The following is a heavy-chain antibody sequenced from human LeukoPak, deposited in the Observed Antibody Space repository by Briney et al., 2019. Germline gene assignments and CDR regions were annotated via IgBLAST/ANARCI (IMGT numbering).Heavy chain of an antibody. D-gene: IGHD6-13*01. CDR1: GFTFSSYG. CDR3: ARVGADSSSWYGALYYFDY. Sequence: GGSLRLSCAASGFTFSSYGMHWVRQAPGKGLEWVAFIRYDGSNKYYADSVKGRFTISRDNSKNTLYLQMNSLRAEDTAVYCCARVGADSSSWYGALYYFDYWGQGTLVTVSS. V-gene: IGHV3-30*02. CDR2: IRYDGSNK. J-gene: IGHJ4*02.